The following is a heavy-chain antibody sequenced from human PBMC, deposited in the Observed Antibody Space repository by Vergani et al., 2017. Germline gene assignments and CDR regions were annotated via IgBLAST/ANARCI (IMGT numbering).Heavy chain of an antibody. CDR3: ATPQTVTTGGMEV. D-gene: IGHD4-17*01. CDR1: GYTFTDHY. V-gene: IGHV1-69-2*01. Sequence: EVQLVQSGAEVKKPGATMKISCKVSGYTFTDHYMHWVKQAPGKGLEWMGLVDPEDGETIYAEKFKGRATIAADTSTDTAHLELSSLRSEDTAVYYCATPQTVTTGGMEVWGQGTTVIGSS. J-gene: IGHJ6*02. CDR2: VDPEDGET.